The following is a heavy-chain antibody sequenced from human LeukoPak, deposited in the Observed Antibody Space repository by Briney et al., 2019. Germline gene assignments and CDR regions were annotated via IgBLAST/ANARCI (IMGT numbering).Heavy chain of an antibody. CDR3: ARDSNDILTGYYLFNY. J-gene: IGHJ4*02. V-gene: IGHV3-30*01. Sequence: GGSLRLSCAASGFTFSGYAMHWVRQAPGKGLEWVAVISYDGSNKYYADSVKGRFTISRDNSKNTLYLQMNSLRAEDTAVYYCARDSNDILTGYYLFNYWGQGTLVTVSS. CDR2: ISYDGSNK. D-gene: IGHD3-9*01. CDR1: GFTFSGYA.